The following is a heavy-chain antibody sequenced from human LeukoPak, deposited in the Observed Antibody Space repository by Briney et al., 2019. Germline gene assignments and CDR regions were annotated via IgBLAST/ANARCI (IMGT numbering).Heavy chain of an antibody. J-gene: IGHJ6*02. CDR2: VYYSGST. CDR3: ARDRAVAGTYYYYGMDV. V-gene: IGHV4-59*01. Sequence: PSETLSLTCTVSGGSLSGFYWSWIRQPPGAGLEWIGYVYYSGSTTYNPSLKSRVTISVDTSKNQFSLRLGSVTAADTAVYYCARDRAVAGTYYYYGMDVWGQGTTVTVSS. CDR1: GGSLSGFY. D-gene: IGHD6-19*01.